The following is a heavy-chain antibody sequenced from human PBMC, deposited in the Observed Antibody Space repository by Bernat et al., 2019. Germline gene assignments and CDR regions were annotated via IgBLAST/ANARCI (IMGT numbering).Heavy chain of an antibody. CDR3: ARRGYDFWSGYLCYYYYGMDV. CDR1: VGSISSSSYY. V-gene: IGHV4-39*01. CDR2: IYYSGST. D-gene: IGHD3-3*01. Sequence: QLQLQESGLGLVKPSETLSLTCTVSVGSISSSSYYWGWIRQPPGKGLEWIGSIYYSGSTYYNPSLKSRVTISVDTAKKQFSRKLSSVTAADTAVYYGARRGYDFWSGYLCYYYYGMDVWGQRTTVTVS. J-gene: IGHJ6*02.